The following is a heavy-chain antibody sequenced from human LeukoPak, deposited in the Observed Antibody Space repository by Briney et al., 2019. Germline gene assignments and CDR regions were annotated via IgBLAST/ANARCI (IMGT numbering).Heavy chain of an antibody. Sequence: GGSLRLSCAASGFTVSSNYMSWVRQAPGTGLEWVSVIYSVGSTHYADSVKGRFTISRGNSKNTLSLQMHSLRAEDTAVYYCARGLIVGPRIRSDAFDIWGQGTMVTVSS. J-gene: IGHJ3*02. V-gene: IGHV3-66*01. CDR1: GFTVSSNY. D-gene: IGHD1-26*01. CDR3: ARGLIVGPRIRSDAFDI. CDR2: IYSVGST.